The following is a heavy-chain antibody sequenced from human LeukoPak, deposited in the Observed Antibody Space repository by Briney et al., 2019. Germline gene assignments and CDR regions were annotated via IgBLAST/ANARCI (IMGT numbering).Heavy chain of an antibody. CDR3: AKGENFGLQY. CDR2: IRYDGTSQ. CDR1: GFTFSSYG. D-gene: IGHD4-11*01. V-gene: IGHV3-30*02. Sequence: GGSLRLSCAASGFTFSSYGIHWDRQAPGRGLEWVAFIRYDGTSQNYADSVKGRFTISRDNSKNTLYLQMNSLRGEDTAMYYCAKGENFGLQYWGQGTLVTVSS. J-gene: IGHJ4*02.